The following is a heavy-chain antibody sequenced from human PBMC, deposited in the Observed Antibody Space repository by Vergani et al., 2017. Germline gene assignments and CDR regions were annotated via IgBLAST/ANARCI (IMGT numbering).Heavy chain of an antibody. J-gene: IGHJ4*02. D-gene: IGHD2-2*01. CDR2: IWYDGSNK. V-gene: IGHV3-33*06. CDR3: AKDRVPAAKTLYYFDY. CDR1: GFTFSSYG. Sequence: QVQLVESGGGVVQPGRSLRLSCAASGFTFSSYGMHWVRQAPGKGLEWVAVIWYDGSNKYYADSVKGRFTISRDNSKNTLYLQMNSLRAEDTAVYYCAKDRVPAAKTLYYFDYWGQGTLVTVSS.